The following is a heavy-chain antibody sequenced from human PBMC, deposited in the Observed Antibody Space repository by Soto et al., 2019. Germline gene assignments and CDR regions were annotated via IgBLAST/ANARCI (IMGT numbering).Heavy chain of an antibody. CDR3: AFNGGSGSYYFDY. J-gene: IGHJ4*02. CDR2: ISGGGETT. Sequence: EVQLLESGGGLVQPGGSLRLSCAASGFTFSSYAMWWVRQAPGKGLECVSAISGGGETTYYADSVKGRFTISRDNSKNTLYLQMNSLRGEDTAVYYCAFNGGSGSYYFDYWGQGTLVTVSS. D-gene: IGHD3-10*01. V-gene: IGHV3-23*01. CDR1: GFTFSSYA.